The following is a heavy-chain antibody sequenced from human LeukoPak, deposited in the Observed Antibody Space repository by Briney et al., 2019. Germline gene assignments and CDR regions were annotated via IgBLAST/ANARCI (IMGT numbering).Heavy chain of an antibody. V-gene: IGHV3-33*06. CDR3: AKDRLRGYTYGYPDY. D-gene: IGHD5-18*01. J-gene: IGHJ4*02. CDR2: IWYDGSTK. Sequence: GRSLRLSXATSGFTFSAYAMHWVRQAPGKGLEWVAVIWYDGSTKYYTDSVKGRFTISRDNSKNTQYLQMDSLRAEDTAVYYCAKDRLRGYTYGYPDYWGQGTLVTVSS. CDR1: GFTFSAYA.